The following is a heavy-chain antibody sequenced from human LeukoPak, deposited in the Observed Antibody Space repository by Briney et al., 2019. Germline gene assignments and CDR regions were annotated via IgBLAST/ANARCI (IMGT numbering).Heavy chain of an antibody. CDR3: ARAELYYFDY. D-gene: IGHD1-1*01. J-gene: IGHJ4*02. CDR1: GGSFSGYY. CDR2: INHSGST. Sequence: PSETLSLTCAVYGGSFSGYYWSWIRQPPGKGLEWIGEINHSGSTNYNPSLKSRVTISVDTSKNQFSLKLSSVTAADTAVYYCARAELYYFDYWGQGTLVTVSS. V-gene: IGHV4-34*01.